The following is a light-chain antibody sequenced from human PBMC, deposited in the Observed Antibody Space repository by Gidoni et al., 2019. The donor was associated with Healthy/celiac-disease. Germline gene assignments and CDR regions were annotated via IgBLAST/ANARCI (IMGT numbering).Light chain of an antibody. Sequence: ELVLTHSPGTLSFSPGERATLFCRASQSISSSYLAWYQQKPGQAPRLLIYGASSRATGIPDRFSGSGSGTDFTLTISRLEPEDFAVYYCQQYGSSPGTFXPXTKVDIK. V-gene: IGKV3-20*01. CDR3: QQYGSSPGT. CDR1: QSISSSY. J-gene: IGKJ3*01. CDR2: GAS.